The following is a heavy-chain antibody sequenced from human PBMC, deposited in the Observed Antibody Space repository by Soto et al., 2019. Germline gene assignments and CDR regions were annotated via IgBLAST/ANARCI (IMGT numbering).Heavy chain of an antibody. J-gene: IGHJ4*02. V-gene: IGHV3-15*07. CDR2: IKSRTAGGTT. CDR3: ATGALLISAAVFDY. Sequence: GGSLRLSCVASGFNVNNVWMNWVRQAPGKGLEWVGRIKSRTAGGTTDYAAAVKGRFTISRDDSENTLFLQMNSLRAEDTAVYYCATGALLISAAVFDYWGQGTLVTVSS. CDR1: GFNVNNVW. D-gene: IGHD6-13*01.